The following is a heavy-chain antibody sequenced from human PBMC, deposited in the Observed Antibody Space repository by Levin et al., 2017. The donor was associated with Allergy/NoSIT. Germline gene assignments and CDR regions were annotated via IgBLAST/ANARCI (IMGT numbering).Heavy chain of an antibody. CDR3: ARGVFLSD. D-gene: IGHD2-8*01. CDR2: IFQSGGT. V-gene: IGHV4-30-2*01. J-gene: IGHJ4*02. CDR1: GASISSGGSS. Sequence: SQTLSLTCAVSGASISSGGSSWSWIRQPPGRALEWIGYIFQSGGTYYNPSLKSRVTISIDRSKNHFSLNLTSVTAADTAMYYCARGVFLSDWGQGTLVTVSS.